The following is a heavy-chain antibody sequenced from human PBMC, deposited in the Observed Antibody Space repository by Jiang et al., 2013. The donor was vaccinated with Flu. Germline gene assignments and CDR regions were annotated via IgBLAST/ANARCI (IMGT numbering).Heavy chain of an antibody. V-gene: IGHV1-2*06. CDR1: TYTFTGHY. Sequence: SGAEVKKTGASVKVSCRTSTYTFTGHYIHWVRQAPGQGLEWMGRIKPNTGGTNYAQKFQGRVTMTRDTSISTAYMELSSLRSDDTAVYYCARGGALGSGNYYYGMDVWGQGTTVTVSS. CDR3: ARGGALGSGNYYYGMDV. J-gene: IGHJ6*02. D-gene: IGHD3-10*01. CDR2: IKPNTGGT.